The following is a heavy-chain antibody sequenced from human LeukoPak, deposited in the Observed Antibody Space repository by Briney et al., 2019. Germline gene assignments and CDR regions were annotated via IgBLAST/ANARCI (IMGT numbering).Heavy chain of an antibody. Sequence: GGSLRLSCAASGFTFNNYGMHYVRQAPGKGLEWVAVISDDGRNKNYADSVQGRFTISRDSSNNTLYLQMNSLRAEDTGVYFCAKDRETTASGTFDFRGQGTLVTVSS. CDR3: AKDRETTASGTFDF. J-gene: IGHJ4*02. CDR2: ISDDGRNK. D-gene: IGHD6-13*01. CDR1: GFTFNNYG. V-gene: IGHV3-30*18.